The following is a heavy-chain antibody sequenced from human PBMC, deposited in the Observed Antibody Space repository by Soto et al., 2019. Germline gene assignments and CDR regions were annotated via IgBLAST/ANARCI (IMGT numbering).Heavy chain of an antibody. CDR2: ISFSSTTI. CDR1: GFAFSTYS. J-gene: IGHJ5*02. V-gene: IGHV3-48*02. D-gene: IGHD2-8*01. Sequence: QLVESGGGLVQPGGSLRLSCAASGFAFSTYSMNWVRQAPGKGLEWVSYISFSSTTIFYADSVRGRFTISRDNAKNSLYLQMNTLRDEDTAVYYCARDNGMAGSFDPWCQGTLVTVSS. CDR3: ARDNGMAGSFDP.